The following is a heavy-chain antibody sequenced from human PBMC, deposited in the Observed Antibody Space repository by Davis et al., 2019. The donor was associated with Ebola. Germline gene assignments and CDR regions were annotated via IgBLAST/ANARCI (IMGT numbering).Heavy chain of an antibody. V-gene: IGHV3-73*01. Sequence: GESLKISCAASGITFSGSAVHWVRQASGKGLEWVGRIRSKANSFATEFAASVKGRFTISRDDSKNTAYLQMNSLKTEDPAVYYCSRHSPFRFLDYWGQGTLVTVSS. D-gene: IGHD3-3*01. J-gene: IGHJ4*02. CDR1: GITFSGSA. CDR3: SRHSPFRFLDY. CDR2: IRSKANSFAT.